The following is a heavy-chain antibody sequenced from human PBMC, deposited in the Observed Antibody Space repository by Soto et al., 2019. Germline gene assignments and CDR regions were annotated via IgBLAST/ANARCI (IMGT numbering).Heavy chain of an antibody. V-gene: IGHV3-23*01. D-gene: IGHD3-10*01. CDR3: AKAMEGDYYYYGMDV. CDR2: ISGSGGST. J-gene: IGHJ6*02. Sequence: GGSLRLSCAASGFTFSSYAMSWVRQAPGKGLEWVSAISGSGGSTYYADSVKGRFTISRDNSKNTLYLQMNSLRAEDAAVYYCAKAMEGDYYYYGMDVWGQGTTVTVSS. CDR1: GFTFSSYA.